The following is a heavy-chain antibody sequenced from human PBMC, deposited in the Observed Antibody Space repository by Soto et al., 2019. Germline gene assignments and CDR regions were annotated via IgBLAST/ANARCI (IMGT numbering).Heavy chain of an antibody. CDR1: GYTFTSYY. J-gene: IGHJ1*01. CDR3: ARGIRSNSSSWYIGEYFQR. Sequence: ASVKVSCKASGYTFTSYYMHWVRQAPGQGLEWMGIINPSGGSTSYAQKFQGRVTMTRDTSTSTVYMELSSLRSEDTAVYYCARGIRSNSSSWYIGEYFQRWGQGTLVTVSS. V-gene: IGHV1-46*01. D-gene: IGHD6-13*01. CDR2: INPSGGST.